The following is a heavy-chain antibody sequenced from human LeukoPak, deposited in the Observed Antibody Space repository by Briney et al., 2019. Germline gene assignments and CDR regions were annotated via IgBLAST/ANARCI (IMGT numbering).Heavy chain of an antibody. CDR2: ISSSSRDI. D-gene: IGHD3-22*01. V-gene: IGHV3-21*01. J-gene: IGHJ4*02. CDR3: ARGQLYYDSSGFDY. CDR1: GFTFSSFT. Sequence: PGGSLRLSCAASGFTFSSFTMNWVRQAPGKGLEWVAAISSSSRDIFYADSVKGRFSISRDNTQNSLSMQMNSLRAEDTAVYYCARGQLYYDSSGFDYWGQGTLVTVSS.